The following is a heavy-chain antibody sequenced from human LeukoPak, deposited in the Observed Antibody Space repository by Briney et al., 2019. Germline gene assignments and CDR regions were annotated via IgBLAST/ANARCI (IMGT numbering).Heavy chain of an antibody. CDR2: IWYDGSNK. D-gene: IGHD3-22*01. J-gene: IGHJ4*02. CDR3: ARDSPTYYYDSSGIDY. Sequence: GRSLRLSRAASGFTFSSYGMHWVRQAPGKGLEWVAVIWYDGSNKYYADSVKGRFTISRDNSKNTLYLQMNSLRAEDTAVYYCARDSPTYYYDSSGIDYWGQGTLVTVSS. CDR1: GFTFSSYG. V-gene: IGHV3-33*01.